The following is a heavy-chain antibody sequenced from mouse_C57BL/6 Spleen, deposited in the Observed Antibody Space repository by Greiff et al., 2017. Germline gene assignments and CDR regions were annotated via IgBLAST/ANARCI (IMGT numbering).Heavy chain of an antibody. J-gene: IGHJ1*03. D-gene: IGHD4-1*01. CDR1: GYTFTSYW. CDR2: INPSNGGT. V-gene: IGHV1-53*01. CDR3: AETGTGWYFDV. Sequence: QVQLKQPGTELVKPGASVKLSCKASGYTFTSYWMHWVKQRPGQGLEWIGNINPSNGGTNYNEKFKSKATLTVDKSSSTAYMQLSSLTAEDSAVYYCAETGTGWYFDVWGTGTTVTVSS.